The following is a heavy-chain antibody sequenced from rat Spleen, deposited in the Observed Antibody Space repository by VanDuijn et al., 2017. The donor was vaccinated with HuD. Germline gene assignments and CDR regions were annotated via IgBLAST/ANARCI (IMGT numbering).Heavy chain of an antibody. J-gene: IGHJ2*01. D-gene: IGHD1-10*01. CDR3: ATLYNNFFDY. Sequence: EVQLVESGGGLVQPGRSLKLSCAASGFTFSNYYMAWVRQAPTKGLEWVASISPSGGSTYYPDSVKGRFTISRGNAKSTQYLQMDSLRSEDTATYYCATLYNNFFDYWGQGVMVTVSS. CDR1: GFTFSNYY. V-gene: IGHV5-25*01. CDR2: ISPSGGST.